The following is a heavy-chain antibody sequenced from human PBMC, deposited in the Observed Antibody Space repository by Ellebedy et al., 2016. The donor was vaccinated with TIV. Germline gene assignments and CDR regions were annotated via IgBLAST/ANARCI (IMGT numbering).Heavy chain of an antibody. V-gene: IGHV4-39*07. CDR2: IHYRGST. CDR1: GGSISDSDYY. Sequence: MPSETLSLTCTVSGGSISDSDYYWDWIRQPPGKGLEWIGSIHYRGSTYYNPSLKSRVTISVETSKNQFSLNLSSVTAADTAVYYCARDPALPRGRFDPWGQGTLVTVSS. CDR3: ARDPALPRGRFDP. J-gene: IGHJ5*02.